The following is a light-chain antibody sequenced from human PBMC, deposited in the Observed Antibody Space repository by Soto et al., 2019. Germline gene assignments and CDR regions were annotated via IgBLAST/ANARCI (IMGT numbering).Light chain of an antibody. CDR3: QQYVSSPLT. CDR1: QSVLYSSNNENY. J-gene: IGKJ4*01. V-gene: IGKV4-1*01. Sequence: DIVMTQSPDSLAVSLGERATINCKSSQSVLYSSNNENYLAWYQQKPGQAPKLLISWASTRESGVPDRFSGGGSGKEYTLTISSLQAEDVAVYYCQQYVSSPLTFGGGTKEQIK. CDR2: WAS.